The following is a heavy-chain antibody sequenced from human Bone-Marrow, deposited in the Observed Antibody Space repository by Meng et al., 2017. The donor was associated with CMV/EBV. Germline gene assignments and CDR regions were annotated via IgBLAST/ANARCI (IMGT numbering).Heavy chain of an antibody. CDR3: ARETVVPAAIEGVYYYYGMDV. CDR1: GFTVSSNY. V-gene: IGHV3-53*01. D-gene: IGHD2-2*02. J-gene: IGHJ6*02. Sequence: GGSLRLSCAASGFTVSSNYMSWVRQAPGKGLEWVSVIYSGGSTYYADSVKGRFTISRDNSKNTLYLQMNSLRAEDTAVYYCARETVVPAAIEGVYYYYGMDVWGQGTTVTVSS. CDR2: IYSGGST.